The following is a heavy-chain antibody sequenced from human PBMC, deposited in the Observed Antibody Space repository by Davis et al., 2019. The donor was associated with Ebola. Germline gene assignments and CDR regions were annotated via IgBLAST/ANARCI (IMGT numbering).Heavy chain of an antibody. V-gene: IGHV4-39*07. CDR3: ARDRGFVSSGWYGGQDYYGMDV. J-gene: IGHJ6*02. D-gene: IGHD6-19*01. CDR1: GGSVSSGSYY. CDR2: INHRGRT. Sequence: SETLSLTCTVSGGSVSSGSYYWSWIRQPPGKGLEWIGGINHRGRTNYNPSLKSRVTISVDTSKNQFSLNLSSVTAADTAVYYCARDRGFVSSGWYGGQDYYGMDVWGQGTTVTVSS.